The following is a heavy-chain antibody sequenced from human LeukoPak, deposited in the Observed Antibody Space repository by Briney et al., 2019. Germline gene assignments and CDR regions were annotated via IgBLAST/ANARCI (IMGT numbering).Heavy chain of an antibody. D-gene: IGHD2-2*01. Sequence: GGSLRLFCAASGFSFSSYGMNWVRQAPGKGLEWVSYISSSGSTIYYADSVKGRFTISRDNAKNSLYLQMNSLRAEDTAVYYCARVLTSTSCYDYWGQGTLVTVSS. CDR2: ISSSGSTI. V-gene: IGHV3-48*03. CDR1: GFSFSSYG. J-gene: IGHJ4*02. CDR3: ARVLTSTSCYDY.